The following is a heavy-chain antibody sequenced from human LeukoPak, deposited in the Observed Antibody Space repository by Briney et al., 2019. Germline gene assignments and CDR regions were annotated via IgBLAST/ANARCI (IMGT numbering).Heavy chain of an antibody. V-gene: IGHV3-48*01. J-gene: IGHJ4*02. D-gene: IGHD4-17*01. CDR3: ARDRLHYGEYEKTLDY. Sequence: GGSLRLSCAASGFTFSSYSMNWVRQAPGKGLEWVSYITYSSSTIYYADSVKGRFTISRDNAKNSLYLQMNSLRVDDTAVYYCARDRLHYGEYEKTLDYWGQGTLVTVSS. CDR1: GFTFSSYS. CDR2: ITYSSSTI.